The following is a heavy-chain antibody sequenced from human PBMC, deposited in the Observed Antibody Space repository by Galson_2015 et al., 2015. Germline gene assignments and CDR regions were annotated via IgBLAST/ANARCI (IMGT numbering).Heavy chain of an antibody. CDR2: IYSGGST. CDR3: ARGSHEWLVPN. D-gene: IGHD6-19*01. CDR1: GFTVSSNY. Sequence: SLRLSCAASGFTVSSNYMSWVRQAPGKGLEWASVIYSGGSTYYADSVKGRFTISRDNSKNTLYLQMNSLRAEDTAVYYCARGSHEWLVPNWGQGTLVTVSS. V-gene: IGHV3-66*02. J-gene: IGHJ4*02.